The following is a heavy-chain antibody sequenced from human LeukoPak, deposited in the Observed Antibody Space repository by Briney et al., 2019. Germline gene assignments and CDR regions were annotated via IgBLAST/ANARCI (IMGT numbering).Heavy chain of an antibody. V-gene: IGHV1-69*01. CDR2: IIPIFGTA. CDR1: GGTFSSYA. J-gene: IGHJ5*02. Sequence: SVKVSCKASGGTFSSYAISWVRQAPGQGLEWMGGIIPIFGTANYAQKFQGRVTITADESTSTAYMELSSLRSEDTAVYYCARTYYYDSSGYYWYNWFDPWGQGTLVTVSS. CDR3: ARTYYYDSSGYYWYNWFDP. D-gene: IGHD3-22*01.